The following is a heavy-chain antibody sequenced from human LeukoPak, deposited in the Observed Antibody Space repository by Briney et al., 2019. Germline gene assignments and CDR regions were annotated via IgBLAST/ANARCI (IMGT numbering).Heavy chain of an antibody. CDR1: GFTYTDYW. V-gene: IGHV3-74*01. J-gene: IGHJ5*02. D-gene: IGHD5-18*01. CDR2: INPDGTII. Sequence: GGSLRLSCVGSGFTYTDYWMHWFRQAPGKGPVWVSRINPDGTIIDYADSVKGRFSISRDNTKNLLYLQMNGLRADDTAVYYCAKDLSWNTADRWGQGILVTVSS. CDR3: AKDLSWNTADR.